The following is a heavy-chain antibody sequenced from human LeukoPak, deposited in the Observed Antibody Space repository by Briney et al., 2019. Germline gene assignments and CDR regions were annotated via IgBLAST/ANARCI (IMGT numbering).Heavy chain of an antibody. Sequence: ASVKVSCKASGGTFSSYAISWVRQAPGQGLEWMGGIIPIFGTANYAQKFQGRVTITTDESTSTAYMELSSLRSEDTAVYHCARGETYYYDSSGSAYWGQGTLVTVSS. CDR3: ARGETYYYDSSGSAY. D-gene: IGHD3-22*01. J-gene: IGHJ4*02. V-gene: IGHV1-69*05. CDR1: GGTFSSYA. CDR2: IIPIFGTA.